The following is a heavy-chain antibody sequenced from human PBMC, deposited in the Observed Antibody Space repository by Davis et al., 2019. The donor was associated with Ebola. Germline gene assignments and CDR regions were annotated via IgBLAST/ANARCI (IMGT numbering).Heavy chain of an antibody. CDR1: GFTFSNYD. Sequence: GESLKISCSVSGFTFSNYDMHWVRQAPGQGLEYVSGISSNGASTHYVDSVKGRITISRDSSKNTVHLQMSSLSAEDTAVYYCVRAAAYCDSTSCYTSYYFDYWGQGTLVTVSS. CDR3: VRAAAYCDSTSCYTSYYFDY. CDR2: ISSNGAST. V-gene: IGHV3-64D*08. J-gene: IGHJ4*02. D-gene: IGHD2-2*02.